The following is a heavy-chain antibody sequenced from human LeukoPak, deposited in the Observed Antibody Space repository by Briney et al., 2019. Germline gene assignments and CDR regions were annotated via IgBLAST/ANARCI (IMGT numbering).Heavy chain of an antibody. CDR3: ARVRIVVVLREGVNAFDI. J-gene: IGHJ3*02. CDR2: IYYSGST. V-gene: IGHV4-39*07. Sequence: SETLSLTCTVSGGSISSSSYYWGWIRQPPGKGLEWIGSIYYSGSTYYNPSLKSRVTISVDTSKNQFSLKLSSVTAADTAVYYCARVRIVVVLREGVNAFDIWGQGTMVTVSS. D-gene: IGHD3-22*01. CDR1: GGSISSSSYY.